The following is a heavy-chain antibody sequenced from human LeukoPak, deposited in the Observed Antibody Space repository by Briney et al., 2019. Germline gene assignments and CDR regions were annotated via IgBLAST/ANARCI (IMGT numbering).Heavy chain of an antibody. CDR2: ITYSGST. CDR3: ARAHYYGSGSYIYYYYGMDV. V-gene: IGHV4-30-4*01. Sequence: SQTLSLTCAVSGGALTIGDNSCSWVRPPPRNGREWSVSITYSGSTNYNPSLKSRVTMSADTSKNQFSLKLSSVTAADTAVYYCARAHYYGSGSYIYYYYGMDVWGQGTTVTVSS. D-gene: IGHD3-10*01. CDR1: GGALTIGDNS. J-gene: IGHJ6*02.